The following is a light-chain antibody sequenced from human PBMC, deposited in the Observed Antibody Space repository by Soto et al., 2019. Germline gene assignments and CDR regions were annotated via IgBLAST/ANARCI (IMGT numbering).Light chain of an antibody. CDR1: SSDVGGYNY. CDR2: DVS. J-gene: IGLJ2*01. CDR3: RSYTSSGTLVV. V-gene: IGLV2-14*01. Sequence: QSALTQPASVSGSPGQSITISCTGTSSDVGGYNYVSWYQQHPGKAPKLMIYDVSDRPSGVSNRFSGSKSGNTASLTISVLQGEDEADYYCRSYTSSGTLVVFGGGTKLTVL.